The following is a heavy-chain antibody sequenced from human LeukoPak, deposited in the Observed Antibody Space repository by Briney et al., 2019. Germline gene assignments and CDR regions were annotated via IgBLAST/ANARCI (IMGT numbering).Heavy chain of an antibody. D-gene: IGHD5-18*01. CDR1: GFIFSSYS. J-gene: IGHJ4*02. CDR3: AGPRNYSPFDY. V-gene: IGHV3-21*01. CDR2: ISSSSSYI. Sequence: GGSLRLSCAASGFIFSSYSMNWVRQAPGKGLEWVSSISSSSSYIYYADSAKGRFTISRDNSKNTLYLQVNSLRSEDTAVYYCAGPRNYSPFDYWGQGTLVSVSS.